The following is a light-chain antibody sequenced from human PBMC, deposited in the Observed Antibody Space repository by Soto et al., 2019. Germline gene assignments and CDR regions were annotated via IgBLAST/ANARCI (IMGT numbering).Light chain of an antibody. V-gene: IGKV3-15*01. J-gene: IGKJ1*01. CDR1: QSVGSY. CDR3: QQYNDWPLT. Sequence: EIVLIQSPATLSLSPGERATLSCRASQSVGSYLAWYQHKPGQAPSLLIYGAFTRATGIPARFSGTGSGTEFTLTISSLQSEDFALYYRQQYNDWPLTFGQGTKVDIK. CDR2: GAF.